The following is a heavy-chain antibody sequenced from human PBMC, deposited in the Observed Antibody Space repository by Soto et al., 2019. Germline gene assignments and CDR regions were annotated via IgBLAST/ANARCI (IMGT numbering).Heavy chain of an antibody. CDR2: IKQDGSEK. J-gene: IGHJ6*02. Sequence: AGGSLRLSCAASGFTFSSYWMSWVRQAPGKGLGWGANIKQDGSEKYYVDSVKGRFTISRDNAKNSLYLQMNSLRAEDTAVYYCARHGYSSGWYVGGYYYYYGMDVWGQGTTVTVSS. D-gene: IGHD6-19*01. CDR3: ARHGYSSGWYVGGYYYYYGMDV. V-gene: IGHV3-7*03. CDR1: GFTFSSYW.